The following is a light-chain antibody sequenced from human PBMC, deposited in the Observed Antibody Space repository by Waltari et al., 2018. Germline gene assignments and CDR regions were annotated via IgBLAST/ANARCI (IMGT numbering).Light chain of an antibody. CDR2: DVS. Sequence: QSALTQPASVSGSPGQSLTISCTGTSSDVGGYNSVFWYQQHPGKAPKVMIYDVSNRPSGVSDRFSGSKSGNTASLTISGLQAEDEADYYCNSYTSSSTWVFGGGTKLTVL. J-gene: IGLJ3*02. CDR3: NSYTSSSTWV. V-gene: IGLV2-14*03. CDR1: SSDVGGYNS.